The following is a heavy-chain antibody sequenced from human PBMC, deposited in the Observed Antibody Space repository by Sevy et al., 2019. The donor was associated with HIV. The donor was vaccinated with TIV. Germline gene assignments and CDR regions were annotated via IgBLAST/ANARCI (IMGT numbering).Heavy chain of an antibody. CDR3: ARAAAYYDFWSGYNTYYDYYMDV. D-gene: IGHD3-3*01. CDR1: GGTFSSYA. CDR2: IIPIFGTA. Sequence: ASVKVSCKASGGTFSSYAISWVRQAPGQGLEWMGGIIPIFGTANYAQKFQGRVTITADESTSTAYMELSSLRSEDTAVYYCARAAAYYDFWSGYNTYYDYYMDVWGKGTTVTVSS. V-gene: IGHV1-69*13. J-gene: IGHJ6*03.